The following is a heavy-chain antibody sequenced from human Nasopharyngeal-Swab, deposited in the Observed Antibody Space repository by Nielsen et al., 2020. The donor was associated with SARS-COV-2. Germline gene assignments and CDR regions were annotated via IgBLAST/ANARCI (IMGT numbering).Heavy chain of an antibody. CDR3: ARQAPSYSSSSYGMDV. D-gene: IGHD6-13*01. CDR1: GGSISSYY. CDR2: IYYSGST. Sequence: SETLSLTCTVPGGSISSYYWGWIRQPPGKGLEWIGSIYYSGSTYYNPSLKSRVTISVDTSKSQFSLKLSSVTAADTAVYYCARQAPSYSSSSYGMDVWGQGTTVTVSS. J-gene: IGHJ6*02. V-gene: IGHV4-39*01.